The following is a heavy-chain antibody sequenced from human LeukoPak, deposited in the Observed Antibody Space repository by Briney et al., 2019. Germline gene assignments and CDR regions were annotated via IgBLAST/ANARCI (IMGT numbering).Heavy chain of an antibody. J-gene: IGHJ4*02. CDR1: GYTFTSYY. D-gene: IGHD3-22*01. Sequence: ASVKVSCKASGYTFTSYYMHWVRQSPGQGLEWMGIINPSGGSTSYAQKFQGRVTMTRATSQSTVYMELSSLRSEATAVYYCASAFFHYYDSSGYPDYWGQGALVTVSS. CDR3: ASAFFHYYDSSGYPDY. V-gene: IGHV1-46*01. CDR2: INPSGGST.